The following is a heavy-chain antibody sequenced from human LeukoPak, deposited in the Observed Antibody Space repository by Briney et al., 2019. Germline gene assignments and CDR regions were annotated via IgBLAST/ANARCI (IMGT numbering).Heavy chain of an antibody. J-gene: IGHJ4*02. CDR2: IIPIFGTA. V-gene: IGHV1-69*05. D-gene: IGHD3-22*01. Sequence: SVEVSCKASGGTFSSYAMSWVRQAPGQGREWMGGIIPIFGTANYAQKFQGRVTITTDESTSTAYMELSSLRSEDTAVYYCARVPNHYYDSSGYADYWGQGTLVTVSS. CDR1: GGTFSSYA. CDR3: ARVPNHYYDSSGYADY.